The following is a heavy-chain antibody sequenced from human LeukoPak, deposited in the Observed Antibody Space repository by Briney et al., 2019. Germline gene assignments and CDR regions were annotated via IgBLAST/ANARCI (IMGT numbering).Heavy chain of an antibody. J-gene: IGHJ4*02. CDR2: ISLTGET. CDR1: GGSISSTNW. Sequence: SETLSLTCGVSGGSISSTNWWSWVRQPPGQGLEWIGEISLTGETNYNPSLNGRVTMSLDESRNQLSLDLTSVTAADTAIYYCSRESGAFSPFGYWGQGTLVTVSS. CDR3: SRESGAFSPFGY. V-gene: IGHV4-4*02. D-gene: IGHD1-26*01.